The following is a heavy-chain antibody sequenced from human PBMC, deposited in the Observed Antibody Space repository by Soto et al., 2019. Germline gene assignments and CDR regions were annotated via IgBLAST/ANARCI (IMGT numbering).Heavy chain of an antibody. Sequence: GASVKVSCKASGYTFTNYHIHWVRQAPEEGLEWMGRISAYNGTTNYAQKLQGRVTMTTDTSTSTAYMELRSLRSDDTAVYYCARADIVVVPAPGEYYYYMDVWGKGTTVTVSS. CDR1: GYTFTNYH. J-gene: IGHJ6*03. CDR3: ARADIVVVPAPGEYYYYMDV. CDR2: ISAYNGTT. V-gene: IGHV1-18*04. D-gene: IGHD2-2*01.